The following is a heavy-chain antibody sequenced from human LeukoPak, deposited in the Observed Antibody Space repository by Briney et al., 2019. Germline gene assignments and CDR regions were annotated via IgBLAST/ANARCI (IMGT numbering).Heavy chain of an antibody. CDR1: GFTFSSYS. V-gene: IGHV3-48*04. J-gene: IGHJ3*02. Sequence: GGSLRLSCAASGFTFSSYSMNWVRQAPGKGLEWVSYISSSSGTIYYADSVKGRFTISRDNAKNSLYLQMNSLRAEDTAVYYCARGQYYYDSRGAFDIWGQGTMVTVSS. D-gene: IGHD3-22*01. CDR2: ISSSSGTI. CDR3: ARGQYYYDSRGAFDI.